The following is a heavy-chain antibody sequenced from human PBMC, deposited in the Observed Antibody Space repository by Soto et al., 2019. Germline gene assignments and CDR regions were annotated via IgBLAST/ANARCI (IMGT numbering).Heavy chain of an antibody. CDR2: INPENGGT. Sequence: QVQLVQSGAEVKKPVASVKVSCQTSGYTFTGYSIHWVRQAPGHGLEWMGWINPENGGTNYAQNLQGRVTMSMDTSIDTAYMDLSSLRSDDTAVYFCGWFGGKFDFWGQGTLVTVSS. CDR1: GYTFTGYS. J-gene: IGHJ4*02. D-gene: IGHD3-3*01. V-gene: IGHV1-2*02. CDR3: GWFGGKFDF.